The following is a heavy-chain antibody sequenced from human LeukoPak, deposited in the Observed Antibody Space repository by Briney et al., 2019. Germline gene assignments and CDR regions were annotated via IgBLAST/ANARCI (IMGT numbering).Heavy chain of an antibody. CDR3: AVGSYDILTGYSIDY. J-gene: IGHJ4*02. Sequence: SETLSLTCTVSGGSIGSYYWSWIWQPPGKGLEWIGYIYYSGSTNYNPSLKSRVTISVDTSKNQFSLKLSSVTAADTAVYYCAVGSYDILTGYSIDYWGQGTLVTVSS. D-gene: IGHD3-9*01. CDR1: GGSIGSYY. CDR2: IYYSGST. V-gene: IGHV4-59*01.